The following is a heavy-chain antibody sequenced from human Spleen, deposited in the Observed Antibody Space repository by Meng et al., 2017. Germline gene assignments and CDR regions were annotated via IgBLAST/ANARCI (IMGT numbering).Heavy chain of an antibody. J-gene: IGHJ4*02. V-gene: IGHV3-13*01. D-gene: IGHD5-18*01. CDR2: IGTAGDT. CDR3: AKDLTDTAMV. CDR1: GFTFSSYD. Sequence: GESLKISCAASGFTFSSYDMHWVRQATGKGLEWVSAIGTAGDTYYPGSVKGRFTISRENAKNSLYLQMNSLRAEDTALYYCAKDLTDTAMVWGQGTLVTVSS.